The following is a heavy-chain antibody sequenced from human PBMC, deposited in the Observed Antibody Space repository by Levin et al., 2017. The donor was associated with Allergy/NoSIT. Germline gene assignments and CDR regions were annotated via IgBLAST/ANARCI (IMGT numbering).Heavy chain of an antibody. CDR3: ARAAAGYDP. J-gene: IGHJ5*02. CDR2: INHSGST. Sequence: SETLSLTCAVYGGSFSGYYWSWIRQPPGKGLEWIGEINHSGSTNYNPSLKSRVTISVDTSKNQFSLKLSSVTAADTAVYYCARAAAGYDPWGQGTLVTVSS. V-gene: IGHV4-34*01. CDR1: GGSFSGYY. D-gene: IGHD6-13*01.